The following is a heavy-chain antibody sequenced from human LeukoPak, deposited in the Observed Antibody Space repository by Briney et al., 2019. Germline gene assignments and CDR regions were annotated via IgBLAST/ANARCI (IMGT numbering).Heavy chain of an antibody. V-gene: IGHV1-3*01. Sequence: ASVKVSCKPSGYTFTSYAMHWVRQAPGQRLEWMGWINAGNGNTKYSQKFQGRVTITRDTSASTAYMELSSLRSEDTAVYYCAREVLLWFGELPDYWGQGTLVTASS. CDR2: INAGNGNT. D-gene: IGHD3-10*01. CDR1: GYTFTSYA. J-gene: IGHJ4*02. CDR3: AREVLLWFGELPDY.